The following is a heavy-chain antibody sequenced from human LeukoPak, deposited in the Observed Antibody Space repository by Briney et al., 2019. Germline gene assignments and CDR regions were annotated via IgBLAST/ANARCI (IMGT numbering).Heavy chain of an antibody. D-gene: IGHD3-16*01. J-gene: IGHJ4*02. V-gene: IGHV4-4*07. CDR2: IFSSGSS. CDR3: AREGGGFDY. Sequence: PETLSLTCSVTGGSIISYSWNWIRQPAGKGLDWIGRIFSSGSSKYNPSLKRRVIISVDTSKNQFSLKLTSVTAADTAVYYCAREGGGFDYWGQGTLVTVSS. CDR1: GGSIISYS.